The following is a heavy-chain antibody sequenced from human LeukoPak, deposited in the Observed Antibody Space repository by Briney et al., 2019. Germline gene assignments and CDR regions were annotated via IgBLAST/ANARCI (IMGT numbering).Heavy chain of an antibody. Sequence: PSETLSLTCAVYGGSFSGYYWSWIRQPPGKGLEWIGEINHSGSTNYNPSLKSRVTISVDTSKNQFSLKLSSVTATDTAVYYCATCAAPTRPGWFDPWGQGTLVTVSS. V-gene: IGHV4-34*01. J-gene: IGHJ5*02. D-gene: IGHD6-25*01. CDR1: GGSFSGYY. CDR3: ATCAAPTRPGWFDP. CDR2: INHSGST.